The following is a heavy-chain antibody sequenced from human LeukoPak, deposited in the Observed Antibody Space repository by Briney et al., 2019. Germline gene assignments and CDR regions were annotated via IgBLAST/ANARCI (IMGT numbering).Heavy chain of an antibody. CDR1: GFIFSTYD. CDR3: AKSLDAQAVADPFDY. J-gene: IGHJ4*02. Sequence: GGSLRLSCAASGFIFSTYDMHWVRQAPGKGLEWVAVVSYDGSDIYHAASVQGRFTISRDNSKNTLYLQMNSLRAEDTAVYYCAKSLDAQAVADPFDYWGQGTLVTVSS. D-gene: IGHD6-19*01. CDR2: VSYDGSDI. V-gene: IGHV3-30*18.